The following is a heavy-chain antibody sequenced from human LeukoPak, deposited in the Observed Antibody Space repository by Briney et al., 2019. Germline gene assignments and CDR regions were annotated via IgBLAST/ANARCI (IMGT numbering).Heavy chain of an antibody. J-gene: IGHJ4*02. D-gene: IGHD3-10*01. Sequence: RRSLRLSCAASGFSFSSYGMHWVRQAPGKGLEWVAVTWYDGSNNYYAAPVNAPLTIHRNNSKHTLYLQMNILRAEDTAVYYCGKEYYYGSGSYYTKPYFFDYWGQGTLVTVSS. V-gene: IGHV3-33*06. CDR2: TWYDGSNN. CDR3: GKEYYYGSGSYYTKPYFFDY. CDR1: GFSFSSYG.